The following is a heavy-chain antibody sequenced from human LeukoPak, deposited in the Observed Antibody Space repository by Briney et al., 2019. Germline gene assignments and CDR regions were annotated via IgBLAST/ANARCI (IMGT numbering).Heavy chain of an antibody. Sequence: GRSLRLSCAASGFTFSSYAMHWVRQAPGKGLEWVAVISYDGSNKYYADSVKGRFTISRDNSKNTLYLQMNSLRAEDTAVYYCTNDPWDRAGDYWGQGTLVTVSS. CDR3: TNDPWDRAGDY. CDR2: ISYDGSNK. CDR1: GFTFSSYA. V-gene: IGHV3-30-3*02. D-gene: IGHD1-26*01. J-gene: IGHJ4*02.